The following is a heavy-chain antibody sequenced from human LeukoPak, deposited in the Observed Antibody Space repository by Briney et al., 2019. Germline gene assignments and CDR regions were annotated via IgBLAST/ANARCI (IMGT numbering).Heavy chain of an antibody. J-gene: IGHJ4*02. V-gene: IGHV4-59*01. CDR3: ARGKHYDSSGYYYDY. D-gene: IGHD3-22*01. CDR1: GGSISSYY. CDR2: IYYSGST. Sequence: SETLSLSCTVSGGSISSYYWSWIRQPPGKGLEWIGYIYYSGSTNYNPSLKSRVTISVDTSKNQFSLKLSSVTAADTAVYYCARGKHYDSSGYYYDYWGQGTLVTVSS.